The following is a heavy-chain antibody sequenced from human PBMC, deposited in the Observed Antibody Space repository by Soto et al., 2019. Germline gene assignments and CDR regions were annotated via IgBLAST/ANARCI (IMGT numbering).Heavy chain of an antibody. V-gene: IGHV3-53*01. CDR1: GFNVNSDY. D-gene: IGHD2-21*02. CDR3: TRDWRGLGRLSLFEY. Sequence: GGSLRLSCAASGFNVNSDYMNWVRQTPGKGLEWVASIYSGETTYYADSVRGRFTISSDKSKNTLYFQLSSLRIEDTAVYYCTRDWRGLGRLSLFEYWGPGVLVTVSS. CDR2: IYSGETT. J-gene: IGHJ4*02.